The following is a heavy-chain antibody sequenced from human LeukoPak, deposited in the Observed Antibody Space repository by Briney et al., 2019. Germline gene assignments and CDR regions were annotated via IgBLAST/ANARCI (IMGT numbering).Heavy chain of an antibody. Sequence: PGGSLRLSCAASGFTFSGYSMNWVRQAPGKGLEWVSSISSSSSYIYYADSVKGRFTISRDNDKNSLYLQMTSLRAEDTAVYYCASEGWDTAIFYMDVWGKGTTVTVSS. J-gene: IGHJ6*03. CDR3: ASEGWDTAIFYMDV. V-gene: IGHV3-21*01. D-gene: IGHD5-18*01. CDR2: ISSSSSYI. CDR1: GFTFSGYS.